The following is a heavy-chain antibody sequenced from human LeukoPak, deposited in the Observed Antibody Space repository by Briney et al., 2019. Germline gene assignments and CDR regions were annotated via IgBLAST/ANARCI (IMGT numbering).Heavy chain of an antibody. D-gene: IGHD1-1*01. V-gene: IGHV3-21*01. CDR3: ARSRPLNWNDLDY. Sequence: GGSLRLSCAASGFTFSSYSMNWVRQAPGKGLEWVSSISSSSSYIYYADSVKGRFTISRDNAKNSLYLQMNSLRAEDTAVYYCARSRPLNWNDLDYWGQGTLVTVSS. CDR2: ISSSSSYI. CDR1: GFTFSSYS. J-gene: IGHJ4*02.